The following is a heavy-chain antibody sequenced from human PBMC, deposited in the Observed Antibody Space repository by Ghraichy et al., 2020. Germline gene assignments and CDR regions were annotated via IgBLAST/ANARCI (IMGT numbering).Heavy chain of an antibody. D-gene: IGHD4-17*01. CDR3: AKDGSDSDYGDEF. CDR2: ISYDGSNK. Sequence: GGSLRLSCAASGFTFSSYGMHWVRQAPGKGLEWVAVISYDGSNKYYADSVKGRFTISRDNSKNTLYLQMNSLRAEDTAVYYCAKDGSDSDYGDEFGGQGTLVTVSS. J-gene: IGHJ4*02. CDR1: GFTFSSYG. V-gene: IGHV3-30*18.